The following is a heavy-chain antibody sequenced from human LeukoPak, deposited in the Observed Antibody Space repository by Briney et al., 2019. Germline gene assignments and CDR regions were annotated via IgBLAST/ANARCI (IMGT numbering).Heavy chain of an antibody. V-gene: IGHV3-23*01. CDR1: GFPFSSYA. CDR3: AKDTASSWWYFDL. Sequence: GGSLRLSCAASGFPFSSYAMSWVRQAPGKGLEWVSAIGGSGGTTYYADSVKGRFTISRDNSKNTLYLQMNSLRAEDTAVYYCAKDTASSWWYFDLWGRGTLVTVSS. CDR2: IGGSGGTT. D-gene: IGHD5-18*01. J-gene: IGHJ2*01.